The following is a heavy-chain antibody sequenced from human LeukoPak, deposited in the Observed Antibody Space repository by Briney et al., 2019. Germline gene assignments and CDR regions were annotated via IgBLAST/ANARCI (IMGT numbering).Heavy chain of an antibody. V-gene: IGHV3-15*01. D-gene: IGHD3-22*01. CDR2: IKRKTDGGTA. Sequence: GGSLRLSCAASGFPFSDVWMSWVRQAPGKGLELVGRIKRKTDGGTADYAAPVKGRFTFSRDDSKNTLYLQMNSLKTEDTAVYYCTTDWYYYDSSGYYPIFWGQGTLVTVSS. CDR3: TTDWYYYDSSGYYPIF. CDR1: GFPFSDVW. J-gene: IGHJ4*02.